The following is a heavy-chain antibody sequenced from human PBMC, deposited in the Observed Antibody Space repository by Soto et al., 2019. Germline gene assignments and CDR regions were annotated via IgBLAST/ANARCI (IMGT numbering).Heavy chain of an antibody. J-gene: IGHJ6*02. CDR2: TIPMFGTP. D-gene: IGHD3-22*01. Sequence: QVQLVQSGAEMQPPGASVRVSCKASGGTFSKYAFSWVRQAPGQGLEWLGGTIPMFGTPNYAQKFQGRVAISAEESTATVYMELSRLRSQDTAVYFCARTLRDRNYYSGMAVWGQGTTVTVSS. V-gene: IGHV1-69*01. CDR1: GGTFSKYA. CDR3: ARTLRDRNYYSGMAV.